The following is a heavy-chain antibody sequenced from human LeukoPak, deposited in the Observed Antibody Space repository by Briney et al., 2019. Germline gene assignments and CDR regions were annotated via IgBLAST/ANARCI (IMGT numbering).Heavy chain of an antibody. CDR3: ARGRYSGGWYVSNNWFDP. CDR2: MNPNSGNT. Sequence: ASVKVSCKASGYTFTSYDINWVRQATGQGLEWMGWMNPNSGNTGYAQKFQGRVTMTRNTSISTAYMELSSLRSEDTAVYYCARGRYSGGWYVSNNWFDPWGQGTLVTVSS. J-gene: IGHJ5*02. D-gene: IGHD6-19*01. CDR1: GYTFTSYD. V-gene: IGHV1-8*01.